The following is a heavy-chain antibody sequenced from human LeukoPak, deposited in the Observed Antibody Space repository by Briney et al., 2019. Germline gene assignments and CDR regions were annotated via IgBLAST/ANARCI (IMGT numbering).Heavy chain of an antibody. CDR3: ARAFRGRSTPYHWFDP. Sequence: SETLSLTCTVSGGSIGSGGYYWSWIRQHPGKGLEWIGYIYYSGSTYYNPSLKSRVTISVDTSKNQFSLKLSSVTAADTAVYYCARAFRGRSTPYHWFDPWGQGTLVTVSS. CDR2: IYYSGST. CDR1: GGSIGSGGYY. D-gene: IGHD1-1*01. J-gene: IGHJ5*02. V-gene: IGHV4-31*03.